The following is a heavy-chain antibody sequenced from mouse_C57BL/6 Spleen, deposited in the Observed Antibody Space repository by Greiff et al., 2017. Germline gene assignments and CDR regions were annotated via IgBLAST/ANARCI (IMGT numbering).Heavy chain of an antibody. CDR1: GYSITSGYY. V-gene: IGHV3-6*01. Sequence: DVKLQESGPGLVKPSQSLSLTCSVTGYSITSGYYWNWIRQFPGNKLEWMGCISYDGSNNYNPSLKNRISITRDTSKNQFFLKLNSVTTEDTATYYCARDYDYDAGTWFAYWGQGTLVTVSA. CDR3: ARDYDYDAGTWFAY. J-gene: IGHJ3*01. CDR2: ISYDGSN. D-gene: IGHD2-4*01.